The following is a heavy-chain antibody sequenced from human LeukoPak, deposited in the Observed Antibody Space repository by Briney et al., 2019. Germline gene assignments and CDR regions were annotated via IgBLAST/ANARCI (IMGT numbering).Heavy chain of an antibody. D-gene: IGHD3/OR15-3a*01. Sequence: GGSLRLSCAASGFIFNSYAMHWVRQAPGRGLEYVSAITSNGGSTFYANSVKGRFTISRDNSKNTLYLQMGSLRAEDMAVYYCTRGLTPLIQFWPRSLDYNYGMDVWGQGTTVTVSS. CDR2: ITSNGGST. CDR3: TRGLTPLIQFWPRSLDYNYGMDV. J-gene: IGHJ6*02. V-gene: IGHV3-64*01. CDR1: GFIFNSYA.